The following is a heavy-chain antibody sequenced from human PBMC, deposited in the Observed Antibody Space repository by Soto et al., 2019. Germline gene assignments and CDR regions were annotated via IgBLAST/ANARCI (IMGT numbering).Heavy chain of an antibody. J-gene: IGHJ3*02. CDR3: ARFITMVRGVIEDAFDI. Sequence: ASVKVSCKASGYTFTDYALHWVRQAPGQRLEWMGWISAYNGNTNYAQKLQGRVTMTTDTSTSTAYMELRSLRSDDTAVYYCARFITMVRGVIEDAFDIWGQGTMVTV. CDR1: GYTFTDYA. D-gene: IGHD3-10*01. CDR2: ISAYNGNT. V-gene: IGHV1-18*01.